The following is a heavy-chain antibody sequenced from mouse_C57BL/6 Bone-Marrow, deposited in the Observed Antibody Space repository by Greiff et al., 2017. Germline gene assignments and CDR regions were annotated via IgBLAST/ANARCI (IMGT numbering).Heavy chain of an antibody. V-gene: IGHV1-55*01. J-gene: IGHJ1*03. CDR1: GYTFTSYW. Sequence: VQLQQPGAELVKPGASVKMSCKASGYTFTSYWITWVKQRPGQGLEWIGDIYPGSGSTNYNEKFKSKATLTVDTSSSTAYMQRSSLTSEDSAVYYCARPDYSNSWYVDVWGKGTTVTVSS. CDR3: ARPDYSNSWYVDV. D-gene: IGHD2-5*01. CDR2: IYPGSGST.